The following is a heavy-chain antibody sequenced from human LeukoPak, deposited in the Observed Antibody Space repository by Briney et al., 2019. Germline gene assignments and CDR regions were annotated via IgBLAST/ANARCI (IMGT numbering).Heavy chain of an antibody. J-gene: IGHJ4*02. Sequence: ASVKVSCKTSGYPFTRNYIHWIRQAPGQGLEWTGMIDPNSGGTIYAQKFQGRVTMTADESTSTAYMELSSLRSEDTAVYYCARETGTQVGFDYWGQGTLVTVSS. CDR2: IDPNSGGT. V-gene: IGHV1-46*01. CDR3: ARETGTQVGFDY. CDR1: GYPFTRNY. D-gene: IGHD1-7*01.